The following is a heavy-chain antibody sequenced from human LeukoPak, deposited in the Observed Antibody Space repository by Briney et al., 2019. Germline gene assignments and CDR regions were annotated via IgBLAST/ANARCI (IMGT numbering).Heavy chain of an antibody. CDR1: GYTFSSYA. CDR2: ISGSGSST. D-gene: IGHD3-22*01. J-gene: IGHJ5*02. CDR3: AKSPGYYDRSGYYYVP. V-gene: IGHV3-23*01. Sequence: GGSLRLSCAASGYTFSSYAMSWVRQAPGKGLEWVSGISGSGSSTHDADSVKGRFTISRDNSKNTLYLQMNSLRAEDTAVYYCAKSPGYYDRSGYYYVPWGQGTLVTVSS.